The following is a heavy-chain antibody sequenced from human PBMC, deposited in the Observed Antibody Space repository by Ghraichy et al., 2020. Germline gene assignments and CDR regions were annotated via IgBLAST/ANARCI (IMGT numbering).Heavy chain of an antibody. CDR1: GFIFSTYG. Sequence: GGSLRLSCAASGFIFSTYGMSWVRQVPGEGPEWLSTITAGGSNTYYADSVKGRFTISRDNSRNTLFLQMSSLRADDTAVYFCTKRPLYNNGWYYFEYWGQGTLVTVSS. V-gene: IGHV3-23*01. J-gene: IGHJ4*02. D-gene: IGHD6-19*01. CDR3: TKRPLYNNGWYYFEY. CDR2: ITAGGSNT.